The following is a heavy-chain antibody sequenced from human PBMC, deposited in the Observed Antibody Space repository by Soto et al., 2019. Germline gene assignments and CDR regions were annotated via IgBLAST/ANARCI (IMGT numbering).Heavy chain of an antibody. V-gene: IGHV4-31*03. J-gene: IGHJ4*02. Sequence: SETLSLTCTVSGGSISSGGYYWSWIRQHPGKGLEWIGYIYYSGSTYYNPSLKSRVTISVDTSKNQFSLKLSSVTAADTAVYYCARVLKDTAMVTLFDYWGQGTLVTVSS. CDR3: ARVLKDTAMVTLFDY. D-gene: IGHD5-18*01. CDR1: GGSISSGGYY. CDR2: IYYSGST.